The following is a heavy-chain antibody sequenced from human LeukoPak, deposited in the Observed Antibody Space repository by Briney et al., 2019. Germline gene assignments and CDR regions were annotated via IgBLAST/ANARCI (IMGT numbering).Heavy chain of an antibody. J-gene: IGHJ4*02. D-gene: IGHD3-9*01. V-gene: IGHV3-23*01. CDR2: ISGSGANT. CDR1: GFSFSSYW. CDR3: AKESQTYYDIMTGYPNYYFDY. Sequence: GGSLRLSCAASGFSFSSYWMSWVRQAPGKGLEWVSAISGSGANTYYVDSVKGRFTISRDNSKNTLYLEMSSLRSDDTAVYYCAKESQTYYDIMTGYPNYYFDYWGQGTLVTVSS.